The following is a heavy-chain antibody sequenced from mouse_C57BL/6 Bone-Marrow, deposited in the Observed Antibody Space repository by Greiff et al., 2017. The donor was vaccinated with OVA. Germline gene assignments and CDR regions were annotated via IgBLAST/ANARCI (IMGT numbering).Heavy chain of an antibody. CDR3: DTIYYGNYPFAY. CDR1: GFSLTSYG. V-gene: IGHV2-2*01. D-gene: IGHD2-1*01. CDR2: IWSGGST. Sequence: VQLQQSGPGLVQPSQCLSITCTVSGFSLTSYGVHWVRQSPGKGLEWLGVIWSGGSTDYNAAFISRLSISKDNSKSQVFFKMNSLQADDTAIYYCDTIYYGNYPFAYWGQGTLVTVSA. J-gene: IGHJ3*01.